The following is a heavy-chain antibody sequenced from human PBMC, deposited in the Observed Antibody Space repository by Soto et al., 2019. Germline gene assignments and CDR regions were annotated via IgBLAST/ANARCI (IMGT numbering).Heavy chain of an antibody. J-gene: IGHJ4*02. CDR1: RFTFSNFW. Sequence: ESGGGLVQPGGSLRLSCAASRFTFSNFWMTWVRQPPGKGLEWVANIRYDGSERYHVDSVKGRFTISRDNAKNSLYLQMNSLRVEDTAMYYCARGHYGDGLGWGQGTLVTVSS. D-gene: IGHD4-17*01. V-gene: IGHV3-7*04. CDR2: IRYDGSER. CDR3: ARGHYGDGLG.